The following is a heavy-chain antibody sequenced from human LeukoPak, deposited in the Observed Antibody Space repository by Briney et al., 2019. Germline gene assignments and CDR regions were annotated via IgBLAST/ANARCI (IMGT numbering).Heavy chain of an antibody. V-gene: IGHV4-34*01. CDR2: INHSGST. CDR1: GGSFSGYY. J-gene: IGHJ4*02. Sequence: SETLSLTCAVYGGSFSGYYWSWIRQPPGKGLEWIGEINHSGSTNYNPSLKSRVTISVDTSKNQFSLKLSSVTAADTAVYYCARGEKVSSGWPISSCYFDYWGQGTLVTASS. CDR3: ARGEKVSSGWPISSCYFDY. D-gene: IGHD6-19*01.